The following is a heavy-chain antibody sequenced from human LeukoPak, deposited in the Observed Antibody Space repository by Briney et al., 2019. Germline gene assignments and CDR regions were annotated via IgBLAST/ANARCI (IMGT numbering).Heavy chain of an antibody. Sequence: SETLSLTCAVYGQSFSDYYWSWIRQPPGKGLEWLGEIYHSGSPNYNPSLKSRLTMSKNQFSLRLSSVTAADTAVYYCARGAVKQQLVGTKRKFGGFDLWGQGTMVTVSS. CDR1: GQSFSDYY. CDR2: IYHSGSP. CDR3: ARGAVKQQLVGTKRKFGGFDL. J-gene: IGHJ3*01. D-gene: IGHD6-13*01. V-gene: IGHV4-34*01.